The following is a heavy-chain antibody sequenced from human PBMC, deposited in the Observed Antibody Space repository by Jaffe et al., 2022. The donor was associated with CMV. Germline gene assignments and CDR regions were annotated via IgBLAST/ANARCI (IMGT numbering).Heavy chain of an antibody. CDR3: ARADIVGASPPLYY. J-gene: IGHJ4*02. CDR1: GFTVSSNY. CDR2: IYSGGST. D-gene: IGHD1-26*01. Sequence: EVQLVESGGGLVQPGGSLRLSCAASGFTVSSNYMSWVRQAPGKGLEWVSVIYSGGSTYYADSVKGRFTISRDNSKNTLYLQMNSLRAEDTAVYYCARADIVGASPPLYYWGQGTLVTVSS. V-gene: IGHV3-66*01.